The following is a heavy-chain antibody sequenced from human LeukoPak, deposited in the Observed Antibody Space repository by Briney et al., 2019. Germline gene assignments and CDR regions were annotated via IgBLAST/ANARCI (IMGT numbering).Heavy chain of an antibody. J-gene: IGHJ4*02. V-gene: IGHV3-23*01. CDR3: AKKWGVGTTTLDYFDY. CDR2: ISGSGGST. CDR1: GFTFSNYA. Sequence: GGSLRPSCAASGFTFSNYAMSWVRQAPGKGLEWVSGISGSGGSTYYADSVKGRFTISRDNSKNTLYLQMNSLTDEDTAVYYCAKKWGVGTTTLDYFDYWGQGTLVTVSS. D-gene: IGHD1-26*01.